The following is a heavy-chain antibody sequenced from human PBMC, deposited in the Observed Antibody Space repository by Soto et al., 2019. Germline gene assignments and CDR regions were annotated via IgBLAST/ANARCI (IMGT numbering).Heavy chain of an antibody. J-gene: IGHJ6*03. V-gene: IGHV1-24*01. CDR2: FDPEDGET. CDR3: AVYCSSTSCRRYYYYYMDV. D-gene: IGHD2-2*01. CDR1: GYTLTELA. Sequence: GASVKVSGKVSGYTLTELAMHCVRQAPGKGLEWMGGFDPEDGETIYAQKFQGRVTMTEDTSTDTAYMELSSLRSEDTAVYYCAVYCSSTSCRRYYYYYMDVWGKGTTVTVSS.